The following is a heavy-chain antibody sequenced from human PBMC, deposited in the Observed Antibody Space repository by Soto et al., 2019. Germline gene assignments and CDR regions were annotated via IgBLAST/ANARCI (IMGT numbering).Heavy chain of an antibody. D-gene: IGHD3-16*01. Sequence: QVQLVQSGAEVKKPGASVKVSCKASGYTFTNFVISWVRQAPGQGLEWMGWISAYNGNTNYAQNFQCRVTMTTHTSTSTAYMELMRLRSDDTAVYYCARGGTPIDSWGQGTLVTVSS. CDR2: ISAYNGNT. CDR3: ARGGTPIDS. J-gene: IGHJ4*02. V-gene: IGHV1-18*01. CDR1: GYTFTNFV.